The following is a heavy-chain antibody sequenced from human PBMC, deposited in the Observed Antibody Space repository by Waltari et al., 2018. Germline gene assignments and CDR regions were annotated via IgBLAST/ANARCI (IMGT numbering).Heavy chain of an antibody. Sequence: QVQLVESGGGVVQPGRSLRLSCAASEFTFSSFAMHWVRQAPGKGLWWVAVISYNERNRYYVDSVKGRFTISRDNSNKMLYLQMNSLRVEDTAVYYCARDYCDRTNCHGMDVWGQGTTVTVSS. J-gene: IGHJ6*02. CDR3: ARDYCDRTNCHGMDV. CDR1: EFTFSSFA. D-gene: IGHD3-22*01. V-gene: IGHV3-30*04. CDR2: ISYNERNR.